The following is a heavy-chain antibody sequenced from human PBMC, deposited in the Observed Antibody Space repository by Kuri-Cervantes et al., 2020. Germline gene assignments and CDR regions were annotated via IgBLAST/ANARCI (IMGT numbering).Heavy chain of an antibody. V-gene: IGHV3-33*03. CDR2: IWYDGSNK. CDR3: ARWRSSRRDGLDY. J-gene: IGHJ4*02. D-gene: IGHD5-24*01. CDR1: GFTFSSYG. Sequence: GGSLRLSCAASGFTFSSYGMHWVRQAPGKGLEWVAVIWYDGSNKYYADSVKGRFTISRDNAKNSLYLQMNSLRAEDTAVYYCARWRSSRRDGLDYWGQGTLVTVSS.